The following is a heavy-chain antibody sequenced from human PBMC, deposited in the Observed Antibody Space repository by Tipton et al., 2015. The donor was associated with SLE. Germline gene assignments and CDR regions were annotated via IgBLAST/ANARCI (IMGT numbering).Heavy chain of an antibody. CDR1: GFTVSSNY. D-gene: IGHD6-19*01. V-gene: IGHV3-53*05. CDR2: IYSGGST. J-gene: IGHJ4*02. Sequence: SLRLSCAASGFTVSSNYMSWVRQAPGKGLEWVSVIYSGGSTYYADSVKGRFTISRDNSKNTLYLQMNSLRAEDTAVYYCARDSVRGWFDVDYWGQGTLVTVSS. CDR3: ARDSVRGWFDVDY.